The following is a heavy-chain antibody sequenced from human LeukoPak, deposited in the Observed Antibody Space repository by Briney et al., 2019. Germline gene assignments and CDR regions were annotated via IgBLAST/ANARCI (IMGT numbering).Heavy chain of an antibody. CDR1: GFTFDDYA. V-gene: IGHV3-43D*03. CDR2: ISWDGGST. Sequence: GGSLRLSCAASGFTFDDYAMHWVRQAPGKGLEWVSFISWDGGSTYYADSVKGRFTISRDNSKNSLYLQMNSLRPEDTALYYCVKSYGSGSYLFFDYWGQGTLVTVSS. CDR3: VKSYGSGSYLFFDY. D-gene: IGHD3-10*01. J-gene: IGHJ4*02.